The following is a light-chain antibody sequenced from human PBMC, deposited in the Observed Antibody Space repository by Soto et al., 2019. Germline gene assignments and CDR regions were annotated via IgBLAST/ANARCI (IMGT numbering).Light chain of an antibody. V-gene: IGKV1-5*01. Sequence: DIQMTQSPSTLSASVVDRVTITCRASQGISNWLAWYQQKPGKAPKLLIYDASTLESGVPSRFSGSGSGTAFTLTISSLLPDDFATYYCQQFRGTFGHGTKVDIK. CDR3: QQFRGT. CDR1: QGISNW. CDR2: DAS. J-gene: IGKJ1*01.